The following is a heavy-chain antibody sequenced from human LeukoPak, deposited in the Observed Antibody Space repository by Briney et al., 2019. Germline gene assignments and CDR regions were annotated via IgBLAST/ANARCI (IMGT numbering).Heavy chain of an antibody. J-gene: IGHJ4*02. CDR2: MYYSGNT. CDR1: GGSITTSNYK. Sequence: DPSETLSLTCTVSGGSITTSNYKWGWIRQAPGKGLEWIGNMYYSGNTYYSPSLKSRVTISVDTSKNQFSLRLASVTAADTAVYYCARHYTHGSGTYVPFDCWGQGTLVTVSS. V-gene: IGHV4-39*01. D-gene: IGHD3-10*01. CDR3: ARHYTHGSGTYVPFDC.